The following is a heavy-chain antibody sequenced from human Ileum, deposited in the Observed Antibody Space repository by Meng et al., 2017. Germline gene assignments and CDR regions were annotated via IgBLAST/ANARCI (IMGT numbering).Heavy chain of an antibody. V-gene: IGHV4-34*01. CDR2: INHSGST. CDR1: GGSFSGYY. CDR3: ARTRRGSSGWYMGY. D-gene: IGHD6-19*01. J-gene: IGHJ4*02. Sequence: QQERGGGLLKPSGTLSLTCAVDGGSFSGYYWSWIRQPPGKGLEWIGEINHSGSTNYNPSLKSRVTISVDTSKNQFSLKLSSVTAADTAVYYCARTRRGSSGWYMGYWGQGTLVTVSS.